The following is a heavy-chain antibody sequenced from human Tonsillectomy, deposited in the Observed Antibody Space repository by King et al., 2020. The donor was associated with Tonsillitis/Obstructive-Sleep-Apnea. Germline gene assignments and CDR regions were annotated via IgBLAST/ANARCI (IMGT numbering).Heavy chain of an antibody. J-gene: IGHJ6*03. Sequence: VQLVESGGGLVQPGGSLRLSCAASGFTFSNYVMSWVRQAPGKGLEWVSGNSGNGGRTDYADSVKGRFTVSRDNSKKTRYLQMNSLRAVDTAVDYCVKDLVPAAGRQRASYSMDVWGKGTTVTVSS. CDR3: VKDLVPAAGRQRASYSMDV. D-gene: IGHD2-2*01. CDR2: NSGNGGRT. V-gene: IGHV3-23*04. CDR1: GFTFSNYV.